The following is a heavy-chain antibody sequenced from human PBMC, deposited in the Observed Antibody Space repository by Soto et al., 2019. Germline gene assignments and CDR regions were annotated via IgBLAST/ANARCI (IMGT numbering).Heavy chain of an antibody. V-gene: IGHV1-69*02. CDR3: AFDVQTGVVYFDN. CDR1: GGTFSTYT. J-gene: IGHJ4*02. CDR2: IIPLVGLP. Sequence: QVQLVQSGAEVKKPGSSVKVSCKASGGTFSTYTISWVRQAPGQGLEWLGRIIPLVGLPIHAQKFQDRVTITADNSTDTAYLEMNSLRPEDTAVYYCAFDVQTGVVYFDNWGQGTLVTVSS. D-gene: IGHD1-1*01.